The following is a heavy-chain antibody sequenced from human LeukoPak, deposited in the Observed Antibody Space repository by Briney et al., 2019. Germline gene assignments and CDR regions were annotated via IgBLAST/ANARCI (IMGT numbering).Heavy chain of an antibody. Sequence: GGSLRLSCAASGFTFSSYAMSWVRQAPGKGLEWVSSISSVGDYIYYADSLKGRFTISRDNAKNSLYLQMNNLRAEDTAVYYCARGPATRVYYFDYWGQGTLVTVSS. CDR3: ARGPATRVYYFDY. D-gene: IGHD1-26*01. V-gene: IGHV3-21*01. J-gene: IGHJ4*02. CDR1: GFTFSSYA. CDR2: ISSVGDYI.